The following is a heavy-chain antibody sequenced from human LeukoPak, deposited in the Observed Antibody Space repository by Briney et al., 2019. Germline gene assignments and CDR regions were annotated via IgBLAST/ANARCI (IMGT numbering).Heavy chain of an antibody. CDR1: GFTFSSYA. D-gene: IGHD3-10*02. Sequence: PGRSLRLSCAASGFTFSSYAMHWVRQAPGKGLEWVAVISYDGSNKYYADSVKGRFTISRDNSKNTLYLQMNSLRAEDTAVYYCARSTRFVRGVTLGYFDYWGQGTLVTVSS. CDR3: ARSTRFVRGVTLGYFDY. J-gene: IGHJ4*02. V-gene: IGHV3-30-3*01. CDR2: ISYDGSNK.